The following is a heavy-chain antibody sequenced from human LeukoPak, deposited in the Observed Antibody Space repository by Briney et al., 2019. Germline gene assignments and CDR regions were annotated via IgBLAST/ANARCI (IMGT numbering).Heavy chain of an antibody. CDR2: INHSGSA. D-gene: IGHD3-16*01. V-gene: IGHV4-34*01. CDR1: GVSFSGYY. Sequence: SETLSLTCAVYGVSFSGYYWSWIRQPPGKGLEWVGEINHSGSANYTPSLKSRVTISVDTSKNQFSLKRSSVTAADTDVCYCARGARTRSCLGDYWGQGTLVTVSS. J-gene: IGHJ4*02. CDR3: ARGARTRSCLGDY.